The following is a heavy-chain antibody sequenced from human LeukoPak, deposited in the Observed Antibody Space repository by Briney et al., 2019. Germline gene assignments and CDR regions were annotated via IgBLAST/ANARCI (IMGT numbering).Heavy chain of an antibody. V-gene: IGHV3-48*03. CDR1: GFSFGGYE. D-gene: IGHD1-26*01. CDR2: ISTTGSTV. Sequence: GGSLRLSCAASGFSFGGYEMNWVRQAPGKGLEWVSYISTTGSTVYYADSVEGRFTISRDNAKNLLYLQMNSLRAEDTAVYYCARDMWGLQYFDYWGQGTLVTVSS. J-gene: IGHJ4*02. CDR3: ARDMWGLQYFDY.